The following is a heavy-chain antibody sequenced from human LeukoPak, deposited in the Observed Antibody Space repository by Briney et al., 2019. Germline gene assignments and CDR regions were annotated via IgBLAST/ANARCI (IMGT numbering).Heavy chain of an antibody. V-gene: IGHV4-39*07. CDR2: INHSGST. CDR3: ARGRRGYCSSTSCRSSLGY. Sequence: KPSETLSLTCTVSGGSISSGTYYWSWIRQPPGKGLEWIGEINHSGSTNYNPSLKSRVTISVDTSKNQFSLKLSSVTAADTAVYYCARGRRGYCSSTSCRSSLGYWGQGTLVTVSS. CDR1: GGSISSGTYY. J-gene: IGHJ4*02. D-gene: IGHD2-2*01.